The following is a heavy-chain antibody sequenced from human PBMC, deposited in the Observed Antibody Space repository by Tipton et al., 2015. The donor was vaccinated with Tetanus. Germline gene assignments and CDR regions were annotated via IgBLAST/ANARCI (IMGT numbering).Heavy chain of an antibody. J-gene: IGHJ4*02. D-gene: IGHD3-22*01. Sequence: TLSLTCTVSGVSIADNTNYWGWIRQSPGKGLEWIGSIYFSGDTYSNPSLKSRATISVDTSRNQFSLSLSSVTAADTAVYYCARHSSGYFTFFDYWGQGTLATASS. CDR3: ARHSSGYFTFFDY. CDR2: IYFSGDT. V-gene: IGHV4-39*01. CDR1: GVSIADNTNY.